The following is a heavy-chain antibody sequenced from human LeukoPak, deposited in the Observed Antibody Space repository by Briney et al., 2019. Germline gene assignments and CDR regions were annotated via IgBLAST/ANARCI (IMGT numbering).Heavy chain of an antibody. V-gene: IGHV4-4*07. D-gene: IGHD6-19*01. CDR1: GDSISNYY. CDR3: ARPRSSGWYGAFDI. Sequence: SETLSLTCTVSGDSISNYYWSWIRQPAGKGLEWIGRIYTSGSTNYNPSLKSRVTVSVDTSKNQFSLKLSSVTAADTAVYYCARPRSSGWYGAFDIWGQGTMVTVSS. J-gene: IGHJ3*02. CDR2: IYTSGST.